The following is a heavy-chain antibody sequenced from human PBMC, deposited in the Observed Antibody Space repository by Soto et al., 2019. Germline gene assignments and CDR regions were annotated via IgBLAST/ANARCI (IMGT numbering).Heavy chain of an antibody. Sequence: GESLKISCKGSGYSFTSYWIGWVRQMPGKGLEWMGIIYPGDSDTRYSPSFQGQVTISADKSISTAYLQWSSLKASDTAMYYWARVTTVTTLYYYYYMDVWGKGTTVTVSS. CDR3: ARVTTVTTLYYYYYMDV. D-gene: IGHD4-17*01. V-gene: IGHV5-51*01. J-gene: IGHJ6*03. CDR2: IYPGDSDT. CDR1: GYSFTSYW.